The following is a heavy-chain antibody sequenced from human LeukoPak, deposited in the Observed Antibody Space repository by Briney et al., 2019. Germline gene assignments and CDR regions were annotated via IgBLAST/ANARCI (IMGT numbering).Heavy chain of an antibody. J-gene: IGHJ4*02. D-gene: IGHD3-22*01. CDR1: GGSISSYY. CDR2: IYYSGST. V-gene: IGHV4-59*01. Sequence: SETLSLTCTVSGGSISSYYWSWLRQPPGKGLEWIGYIYYSGSTNYNPSLKSRVTISVDTSKNQFSLKLSSVTAADTAVYYCARAIYYYDSSGYFDWGQGTLVTVSS. CDR3: ARAIYYYDSSGYFD.